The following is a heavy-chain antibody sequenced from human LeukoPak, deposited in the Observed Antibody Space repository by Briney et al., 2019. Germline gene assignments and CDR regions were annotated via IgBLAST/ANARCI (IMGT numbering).Heavy chain of an antibody. CDR3: ARIDPLGFFDS. Sequence: PSETLSLNCTVSADFTSKFYWSWIRQPPGKGLEWIGHLFLSGATNYSPSLKSRLTMSVDTSKMHFSLRLTSVTAADTAVYFCARIDPLGFFDSWGQGMLVTVSS. CDR2: LFLSGAT. J-gene: IGHJ4*02. CDR1: ADFTSKFY. V-gene: IGHV4-59*01.